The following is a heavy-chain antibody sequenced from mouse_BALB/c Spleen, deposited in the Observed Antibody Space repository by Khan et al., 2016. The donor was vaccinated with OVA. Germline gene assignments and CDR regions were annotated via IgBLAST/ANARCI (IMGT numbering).Heavy chain of an antibody. D-gene: IGHD1-1*01. CDR2: ISSGGSYP. Sequence: EVELVESGGGLVKPGESLKISCAASGFTFSNYAMSWVRQTPEKRLEWVATISSGGSYPSYPDMLKGRSPIPRDNATTTRYLQRSSLRAEDTAMYYCARSPGYYGSNYFDFWGQGTTVTVSS. V-gene: IGHV5-9-3*01. J-gene: IGHJ2*01. CDR3: ARSPGYYGSNYFDF. CDR1: GFTFSNYA.